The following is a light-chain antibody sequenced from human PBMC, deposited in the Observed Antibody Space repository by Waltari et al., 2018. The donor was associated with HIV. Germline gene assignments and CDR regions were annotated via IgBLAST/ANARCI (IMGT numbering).Light chain of an antibody. CDR1: SHNVGNQG. CDR3: SAWDSSLGAWV. Sequence: QAGLTQPPSVSKDLRQTATLTCTGNSHNVGNQGATWLQHHQGHPPKLLSYRNNNRPSGISERFSASRSRNTASLTITGLQPGDEADYYCSAWDSSLGAWVFGGGTKLTVL. CDR2: RNN. J-gene: IGLJ3*02. V-gene: IGLV10-54*04.